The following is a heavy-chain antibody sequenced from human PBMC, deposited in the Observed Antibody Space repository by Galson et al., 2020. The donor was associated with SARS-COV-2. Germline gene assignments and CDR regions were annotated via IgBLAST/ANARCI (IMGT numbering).Heavy chain of an antibody. Sequence: TGGSLRLSCAASGFTLRNYWMNWVRLAPGKGLVWVSRINSDSTGIGYGDSVKGRFTVSRDNAENTLFLQMTDLRVEDTAVYYCARGGHCGSDSCHISALFDYWGQGAAVTVSS. V-gene: IGHV3-74*01. CDR1: GFTLRNYW. CDR2: INSDSTGI. D-gene: IGHD2-15*01. CDR3: ARGGHCGSDSCHISALFDY. J-gene: IGHJ4*02.